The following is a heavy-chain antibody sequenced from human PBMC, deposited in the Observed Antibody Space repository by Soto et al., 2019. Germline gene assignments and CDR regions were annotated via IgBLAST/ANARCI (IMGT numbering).Heavy chain of an antibody. CDR2: IRSKAYGGTT. V-gene: IGHV3-49*04. J-gene: IGHJ3*02. D-gene: IGHD4-17*01. Sequence: GGSLRLSCTASGFTFGDYAMSWVRQAPGKGLEWVGFIRSKAYGGTTEYAASVKGRFTISRDDSKSIAYLQMNSLKTEDTAVYYCTTTHDYGGSDAFDIWGQGTMVTVSS. CDR3: TTTHDYGGSDAFDI. CDR1: GFTFGDYA.